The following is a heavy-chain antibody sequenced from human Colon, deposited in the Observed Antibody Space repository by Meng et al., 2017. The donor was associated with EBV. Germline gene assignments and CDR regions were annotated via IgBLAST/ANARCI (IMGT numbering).Heavy chain of an antibody. CDR2: IYHSGST. CDR3: ARGGYYSFDY. D-gene: IGHD5-18*01. CDR1: GGSISSVYW. V-gene: IGHV4-4*02. Sequence: QVQVQEAGPGLVKPSETLSLTCAGSGGSISSVYWWTWVRQSPGKGLEWIGEIYHSGSTNYNPSLKSRVTISVDKSKNQFSLKLTSVTAADTAVYYCARGGYYSFDYWGQRTLVTVSS. J-gene: IGHJ4*02.